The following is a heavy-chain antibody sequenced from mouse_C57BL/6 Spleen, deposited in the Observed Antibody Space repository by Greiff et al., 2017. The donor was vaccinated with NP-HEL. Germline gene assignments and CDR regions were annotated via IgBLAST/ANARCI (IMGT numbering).Heavy chain of an antibody. CDR1: GFTFSSYA. D-gene: IGHD4-1*01. J-gene: IGHJ2*01. Sequence: EVKLVESGGGLVKPGGSLKLSCAASGFTFSSYAMSWVRQTPEKRLEWVATISDGGSYTYYPDNVKGRFTISRDNAKNNLYLQMSHLKSEDTAMYYCARESRGGTDFDYWGQGTTLTVSS. CDR2: ISDGGSYT. CDR3: ARESRGGTDFDY. V-gene: IGHV5-4*01.